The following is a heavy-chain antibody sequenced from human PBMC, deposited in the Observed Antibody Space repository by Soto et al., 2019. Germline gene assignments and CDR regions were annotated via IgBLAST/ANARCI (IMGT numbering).Heavy chain of an antibody. CDR1: GFTFSSYA. V-gene: IGHV3-23*01. CDR3: AKDPFTIFGVVSSGGLLQH. Sequence: EVQLLESGGGLVQPGGSLRLSCAASGFTFSSYAMSWVRQAPGKGLEWVSAISGSGGSTYYADSVKGRFTISRDNSKNTPYLQMNSLRPEDTAVYYCAKDPFTIFGVVSSGGLLQHWGQGTLVTVSS. CDR2: ISGSGGST. D-gene: IGHD3-3*01. J-gene: IGHJ1*01.